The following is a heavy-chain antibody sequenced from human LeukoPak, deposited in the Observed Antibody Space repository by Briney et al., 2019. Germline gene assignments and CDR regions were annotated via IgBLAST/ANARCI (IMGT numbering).Heavy chain of an antibody. D-gene: IGHD6-13*01. CDR1: GFIFSSYA. CDR2: ISGSGGNT. CDR3: AKGMQQLDY. J-gene: IGHJ4*02. V-gene: IGHV3-23*01. Sequence: GGSLRLSCAASGFIFSSYAMSWVRQAPGKGLEWVSAISGSGGNTYYADSVKGRFTISRDISQNTLYVQMNSLRAEDTAVYYCAKGMQQLDYWRQGTLVTVSS.